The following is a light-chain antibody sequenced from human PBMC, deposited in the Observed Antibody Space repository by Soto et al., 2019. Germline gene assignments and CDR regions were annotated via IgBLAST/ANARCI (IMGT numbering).Light chain of an antibody. CDR2: GAS. V-gene: IGKV3-20*01. Sequence: EIVLTQSPGTLSLSPGERATLSCRASQSVSSSYLAWYQQKPGQAPRLLIYGASSRATGIPDRFSCSGSGTDLTLTISRLEPEDFAVYYCQQDGSSPLTFGQGTKVEIK. CDR1: QSVSSSY. J-gene: IGKJ1*01. CDR3: QQDGSSPLT.